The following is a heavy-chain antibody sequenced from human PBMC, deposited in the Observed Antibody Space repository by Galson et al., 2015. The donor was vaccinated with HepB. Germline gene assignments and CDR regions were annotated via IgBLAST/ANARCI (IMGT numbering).Heavy chain of an antibody. CDR2: IKPDGSEK. J-gene: IGHJ4*02. D-gene: IGHD5/OR15-5a*01. Sequence: SLRLSCAASGFSIDTYWMSWVRQAPGKGLEWVANIKPDGSEKYYVGSVKGRFTISRDNAKNSLSLHMSSLRAEDTAVYYCARRRYSVYGCPNFDYWGQGTLVPVSS. V-gene: IGHV3-7*03. CDR1: GFSIDTYW. CDR3: ARRRYSVYGCPNFDY.